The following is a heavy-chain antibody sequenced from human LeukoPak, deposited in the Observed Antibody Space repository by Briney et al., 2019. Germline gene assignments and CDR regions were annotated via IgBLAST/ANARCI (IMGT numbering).Heavy chain of an antibody. CDR2: IKSDGSEE. J-gene: IGHJ4*02. D-gene: IGHD3-10*01. CDR1: GFSFSSHW. CDR3: AREEWIGELSKFDY. Sequence: GGSLRLSCAASGFSFSSHWMTWVRQAPGKGLEWVANIKSDGSEEYYADSVKGRFTISRDNAKNSLSLQMNSLRVEDTAQYYCAREEWIGELSKFDYWGQGTLVTVSS. V-gene: IGHV3-7*01.